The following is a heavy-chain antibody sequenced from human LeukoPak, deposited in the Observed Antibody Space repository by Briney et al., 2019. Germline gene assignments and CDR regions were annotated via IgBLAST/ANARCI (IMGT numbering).Heavy chain of an antibody. J-gene: IGHJ4*02. CDR3: AKAYYYGSGSYFDY. Sequence: GGSLRLSCAASGFTFDDYAMHWVRQAPGKGLEWVSGISWNSGSIGYADSVKGRFTISRDNAKNSLYLQMNSLRAEDTALYYCAKAYYYGSGSYFDYWGQGTLVTVSS. V-gene: IGHV3-9*01. D-gene: IGHD3-10*01. CDR1: GFTFDDYA. CDR2: ISWNSGSI.